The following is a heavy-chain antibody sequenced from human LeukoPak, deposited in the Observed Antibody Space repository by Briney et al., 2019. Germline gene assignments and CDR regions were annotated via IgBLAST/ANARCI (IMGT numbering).Heavy chain of an antibody. J-gene: IGHJ3*02. D-gene: IGHD3-9*01. V-gene: IGHV1-46*03. Sequence: ASVKVSCKASGYTFTSYYMHCVRQAPGQGLEWMGIINPSGGSTSYAQKFQGRVTMTRDTSTSTVYMELSSLRSEDTAVYYCARAPVRRYDILTGYFRAFDIWGQGTMVTVSS. CDR1: GYTFTSYY. CDR3: ARAPVRRYDILTGYFRAFDI. CDR2: INPSGGST.